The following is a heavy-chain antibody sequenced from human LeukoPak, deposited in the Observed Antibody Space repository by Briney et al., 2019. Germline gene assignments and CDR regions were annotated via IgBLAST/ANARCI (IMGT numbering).Heavy chain of an antibody. CDR3: ATVVDYYGSGSSNWFDP. CDR1: GYTLTELS. CDR2: FDPEDGET. Sequence: APVKVSCKVSGYTLTELSMHWVRQAPGKGLEWMGGFDPEDGETIYAQKFQGRVTMTEDTSTDTAYMELSSLRSEDTAVYYCATVVDYYGSGSSNWFDPWGQGTLVTVSS. J-gene: IGHJ5*02. D-gene: IGHD3-10*01. V-gene: IGHV1-24*01.